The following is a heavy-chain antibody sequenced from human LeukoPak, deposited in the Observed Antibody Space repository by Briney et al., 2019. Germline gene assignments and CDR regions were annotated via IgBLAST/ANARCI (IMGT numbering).Heavy chain of an antibody. V-gene: IGHV1-69*06. CDR1: GGTFSSYA. Sequence: SVKVSCKASGGTFSSYAISWVRQAPGQGLEWMGGIIPIFGTANYAQKFQGRVTITADKSMGAAYMELSSLRSEDTAVYYCARVLRRVPYYYYYMDVWGKGTTVTVSS. CDR3: ARVLRRVPYYYYYMDV. J-gene: IGHJ6*03. CDR2: IIPIFGTA. D-gene: IGHD2/OR15-2a*01.